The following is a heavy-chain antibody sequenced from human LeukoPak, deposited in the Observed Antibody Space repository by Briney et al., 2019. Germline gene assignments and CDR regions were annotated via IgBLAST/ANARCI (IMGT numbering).Heavy chain of an antibody. CDR3: FGTPKDILTGYYRIGAFDI. CDR1: GFTFSSYS. V-gene: IGHV3-21*01. D-gene: IGHD3-9*01. Sequence: GGSLRLSCAASGFTFSSYSMNWVRQAPGKGLEWVTAISSSSSYIYYANSVKGRFTISRDNAKNSLYLQMNSLRAEDTAVYYCFGTPKDILTGYYRIGAFDIWGQGTMVTVSS. CDR2: ISSSSSYI. J-gene: IGHJ3*02.